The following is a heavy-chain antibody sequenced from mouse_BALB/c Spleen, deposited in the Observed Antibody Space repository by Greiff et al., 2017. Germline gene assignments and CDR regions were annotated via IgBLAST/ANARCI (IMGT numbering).Heavy chain of an antibody. CDR3: ARSLVYYDYGYFDY. Sequence: EVKLVESGPGLVKPSQSLSLTCSVTGYSITSGYYWNWIRQFPGNKLEWMGYISYDGSNNYNPSLKNRISITRDTSKNQFFLKLNSVTTEDTATYYCARSLVYYDYGYFDYWGQGTTLTVSS. D-gene: IGHD2-4*01. J-gene: IGHJ2*01. CDR1: GYSITSGYY. V-gene: IGHV3-6*02. CDR2: ISYDGSN.